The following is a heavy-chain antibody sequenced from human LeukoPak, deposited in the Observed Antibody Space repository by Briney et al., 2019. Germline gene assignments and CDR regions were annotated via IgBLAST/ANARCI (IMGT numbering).Heavy chain of an antibody. CDR1: GGSISSYY. CDR2: IYTSGST. Sequence: PSETLSLTCTVSGGSISSYYWSWIRQPAGKGLEWIGRIYTSGSTNYNPSLKSRVTMSVDTSKNQFSLKLSSVTAADTAVYYCARDHTMVRDSPWYVDLWGRGTLVTVSS. V-gene: IGHV4-4*07. D-gene: IGHD3-10*01. J-gene: IGHJ2*01. CDR3: ARDHTMVRDSPWYVDL.